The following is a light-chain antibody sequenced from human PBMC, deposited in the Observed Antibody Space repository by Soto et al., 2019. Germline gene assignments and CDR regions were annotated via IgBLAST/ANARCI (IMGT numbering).Light chain of an antibody. Sequence: EIMMTLSPATLSVSPGERATLSCRASQSLSGKLAWFQQRPGQAPRLLIYDTSTRATGIPARFSGSGSGTEFTLTISSLQSEDFAVYYCQQYSMWLWTFGQGTKVEIK. V-gene: IGKV3-15*01. CDR2: DTS. CDR1: QSLSGK. J-gene: IGKJ1*01. CDR3: QQYSMWLWT.